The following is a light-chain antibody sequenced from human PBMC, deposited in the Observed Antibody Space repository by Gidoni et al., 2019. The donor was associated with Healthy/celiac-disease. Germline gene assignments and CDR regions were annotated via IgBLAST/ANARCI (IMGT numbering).Light chain of an antibody. CDR3: QQSYSTPPT. Sequence: DIQMTQSPSSLSASVGDRVTITCRASQSISSYLNWYQQKPGKAPKLLIYAASSLQSGVPSRFSGSGSGTDFTLTISSLQPEDFATHYCQQSYSTPPTFGPXTKVDIK. V-gene: IGKV1-39*01. J-gene: IGKJ3*01. CDR1: QSISSY. CDR2: AAS.